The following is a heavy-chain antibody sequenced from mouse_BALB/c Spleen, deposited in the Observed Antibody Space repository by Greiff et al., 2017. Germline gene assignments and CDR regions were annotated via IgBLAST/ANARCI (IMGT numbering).Heavy chain of an antibody. V-gene: IGHV3-2*02. Sequence: EVKLVESGPGLVTPSQSLSLTCTVTGYSITSDYAWNWIRQFPGNKLEWMGYISYSGSTSYNPSLKSRISINRDTSKNQFFLQLNSVTTEDTATYYCARSDGYYDAMDYWGQGTSVTVS. CDR1: GYSITSDYA. D-gene: IGHD2-3*01. CDR2: ISYSGST. CDR3: ARSDGYYDAMDY. J-gene: IGHJ4*01.